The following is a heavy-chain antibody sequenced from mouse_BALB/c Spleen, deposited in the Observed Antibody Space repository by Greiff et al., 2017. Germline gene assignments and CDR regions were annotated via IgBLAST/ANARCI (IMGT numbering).Heavy chain of an antibody. CDR2: ILPGSGST. CDR1: GYTFSSYW. D-gene: IGHD2-12*01. J-gene: IGHJ1*01. CDR3: AKDDRYWYFDV. V-gene: IGHV1-9*01. Sequence: VQLQQSGAELMKPGASVKISCKATGYTFSSYWIEWVKQRPGHGLEWIGEILPGSGSTNYNEKFKGKATFTADTSSNTAYMQLSSLTSEDSAVYYCAKDDRYWYFDVWGAGTTVTVSS.